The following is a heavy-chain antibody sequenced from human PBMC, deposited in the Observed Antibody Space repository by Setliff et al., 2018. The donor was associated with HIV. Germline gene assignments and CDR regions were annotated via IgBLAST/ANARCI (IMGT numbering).Heavy chain of an antibody. CDR1: GYTFSTNA. V-gene: IGHV1-3*01. Sequence: GASVKVSCKAFGYTFSTNAIHWVRQAPGQRLEWMGYVNAGDDNTRYSEKFQGRVTITRDTSANTAYMELNSLSSEDTAVYYCARGDRWFGEHYFDYWGQGTLVTVSS. CDR2: VNAGDDNT. J-gene: IGHJ4*02. D-gene: IGHD3-10*01. CDR3: ARGDRWFGEHYFDY.